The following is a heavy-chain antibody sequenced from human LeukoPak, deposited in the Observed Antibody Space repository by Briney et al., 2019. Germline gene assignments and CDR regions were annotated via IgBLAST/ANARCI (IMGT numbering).Heavy chain of an antibody. D-gene: IGHD2-21*01. CDR1: GFTFSSYG. V-gene: IGHV3-30*02. J-gene: IGHJ4*02. Sequence: GGSLRLSCAASGFTFSSYGMHWVRQAPGKGLEWVAFIRYDGSNKYYADSVKGRFTISRDNSKNTLYLQMNSLRAEDTAVYYCAKDHLSIVVVIAGGGYFDYWGQGTLVTVYS. CDR3: AKDHLSIVVVIAGGGYFDY. CDR2: IRYDGSNK.